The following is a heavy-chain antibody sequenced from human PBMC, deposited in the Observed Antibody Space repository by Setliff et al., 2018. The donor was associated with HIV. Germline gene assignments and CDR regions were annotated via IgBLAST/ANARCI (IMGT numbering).Heavy chain of an antibody. D-gene: IGHD3-22*01. Sequence: SVKVSCKGSGDTFTTYVVSWVRQAPGQGLEWMGGRSPIFSTTNYVQKFQGRVTITTDESTSRAYMELSSLRSEDTAVYYCAITSRGYSLQRGGAFDIWGQGTLVTVSS. J-gene: IGHJ3*02. CDR1: GDTFTTYV. V-gene: IGHV1-69*05. CDR3: AITSRGYSLQRGGAFDI. CDR2: RSPIFSTT.